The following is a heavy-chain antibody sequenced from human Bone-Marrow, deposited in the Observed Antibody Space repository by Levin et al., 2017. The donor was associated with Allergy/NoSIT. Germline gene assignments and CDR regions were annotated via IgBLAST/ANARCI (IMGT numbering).Heavy chain of an antibody. J-gene: IGHJ3*01. CDR3: AGYSVGVPPEF. V-gene: IGHV4-38-2*02. CDR2: IYGRGTP. Sequence: SETLSLTCNVSGSFISGGYYWGWIRQPPGRGLEWIGSIYGRGTPYYNPSLKSRVTISLDTSKNPFSLKLTSVTAADTAVFYCAGYSVGVPPEFWGHGTLVTVSS. CDR1: GSFISGGYY. D-gene: IGHD2-2*01.